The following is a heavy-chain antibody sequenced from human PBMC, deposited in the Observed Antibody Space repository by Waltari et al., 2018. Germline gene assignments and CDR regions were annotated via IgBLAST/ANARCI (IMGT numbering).Heavy chain of an antibody. Sequence: QVQLVQSGADVKRPGASVMVSCKASGYTFPSYDIHWVRQATGQGLEWMGWTDPKNGNTAYAQKFQGRVTLTRDTSINTAYMDLSSLTSEDTGMYFCARGTDYGDYDFQHWGQGTLVTVSS. CDR1: GYTFPSYD. CDR2: TDPKNGNT. CDR3: ARGTDYGDYDFQH. V-gene: IGHV1-8*01. D-gene: IGHD4-17*01. J-gene: IGHJ1*01.